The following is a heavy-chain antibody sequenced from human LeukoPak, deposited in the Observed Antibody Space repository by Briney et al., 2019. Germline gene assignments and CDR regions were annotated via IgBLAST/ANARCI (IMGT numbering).Heavy chain of an antibody. J-gene: IGHJ4*02. CDR2: ISYDGSNK. D-gene: IGHD6-19*01. Sequence: GGSLRLSCAASGFTFSSYAMHWVRQAPGKGLEWVAVISYDGSNKYYADSVKGRFTISRDNAKNSLYLQMNSLRAEDTAVYYCARDMAVASFDYWGQGTLVTVSS. CDR1: GFTFSSYA. CDR3: ARDMAVASFDY. V-gene: IGHV3-30-3*01.